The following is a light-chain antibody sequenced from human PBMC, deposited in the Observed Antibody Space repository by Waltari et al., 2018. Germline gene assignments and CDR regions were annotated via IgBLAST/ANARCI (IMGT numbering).Light chain of an antibody. Sequence: QSALTQPPSASGSPGQSVTISCTGTSSDVGFYNYVPWYQQHPGKAPKLMIYEVNPRPSGVPDRFSGSKSGNTASLTVSGLQAEDEGDYYCSSYAGSNNLVFGGGTKLTVL. CDR1: SSDVGFYNY. J-gene: IGLJ2*01. CDR2: EVN. CDR3: SSYAGSNNLV. V-gene: IGLV2-8*01.